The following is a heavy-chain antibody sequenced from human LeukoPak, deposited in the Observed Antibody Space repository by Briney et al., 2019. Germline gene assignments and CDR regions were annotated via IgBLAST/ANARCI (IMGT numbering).Heavy chain of an antibody. CDR3: AKSIAAAETPYYFDY. V-gene: IGHV3-30*04. J-gene: IGHJ4*02. CDR2: ISYDGSNK. D-gene: IGHD6-13*01. Sequence: GGSLRLSCAASGFTFSSYAMHWVRQAPGKGLEWVAVISYDGSNKYYADSVKGRFTISRDNSKNTLYLQMNSLRAEDTAVYCCAKSIAAAETPYYFDYWGQGTLVTVSS. CDR1: GFTFSSYA.